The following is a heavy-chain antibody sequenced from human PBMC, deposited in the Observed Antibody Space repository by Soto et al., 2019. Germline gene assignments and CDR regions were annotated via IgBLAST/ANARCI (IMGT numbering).Heavy chain of an antibody. CDR2: IYYSGST. Sequence: SETLSLTCTVSGGSISSSSYYWGWIRQPPGKGLEWIGSIYYSGSTYYNPSLKSRVTISVDTSKNQFSLKLSSVTAADTAVYYCAKGYSSGYGMDVWGQGTTVTVSS. CDR3: AKGYSSGYGMDV. J-gene: IGHJ6*02. CDR1: GGSISSSSYY. D-gene: IGHD6-19*01. V-gene: IGHV4-39*01.